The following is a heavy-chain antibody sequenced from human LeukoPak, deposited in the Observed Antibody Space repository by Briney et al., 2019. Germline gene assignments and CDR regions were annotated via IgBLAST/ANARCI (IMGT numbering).Heavy chain of an antibody. J-gene: IGHJ4*02. V-gene: IGHV1-18*04. CDR3: ARDFFHGHCSGLSCFLLDY. CDR1: GYMFTRYG. CDR2: FSVHYVNT. Sequence: ASVKVSWEASGYMFTRYGTRWVSQAPGQGLEWIGWFSVHYVNTNYAQKYQGRLTMTTETSTNTDYMELRSLRPDDTAVYYCARDFFHGHCSGLSCFLLDYWGQGSLATVSS. D-gene: IGHD2-15*01.